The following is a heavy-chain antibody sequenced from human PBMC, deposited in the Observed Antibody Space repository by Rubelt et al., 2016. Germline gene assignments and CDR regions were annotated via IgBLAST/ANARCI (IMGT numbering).Heavy chain of an antibody. CDR1: GYTFTGYY. V-gene: IGHV1-2*02. CDR2: INPNSGGT. Sequence: QVQLVQSGAEVKKPGASVKVSCKASGYTFTGYYMHWVRQAPGQGLEWMGWINPNSGGTNYAQKVQGRVTMTRDTSISTAYMELSRLRSDDTAVYYCARGSWFRGAFDIWGQGTMVTVSS. D-gene: IGHD6-13*01. CDR3: ARGSWFRGAFDI. J-gene: IGHJ3*02.